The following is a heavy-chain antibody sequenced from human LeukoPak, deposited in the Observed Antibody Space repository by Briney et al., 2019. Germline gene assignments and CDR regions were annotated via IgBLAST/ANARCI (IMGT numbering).Heavy chain of an antibody. CDR3: AKDGRATDY. D-gene: IGHD5-12*01. J-gene: IGHJ4*02. CDR1: GFIFGDYY. Sequence: GGSLRLSCAASGFIFGDYYMIWIRQAPGKRLEWVSYIGSSGSPIYYADSVKGRFTVSRDNAKNSLYLQMNSLRVEDTAVYYCAKDGRATDYWGQGTLVTVSS. CDR2: IGSSGSPI. V-gene: IGHV3-11*01.